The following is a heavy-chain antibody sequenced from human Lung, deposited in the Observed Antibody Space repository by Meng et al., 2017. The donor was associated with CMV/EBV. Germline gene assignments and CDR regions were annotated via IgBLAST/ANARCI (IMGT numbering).Heavy chain of an antibody. CDR1: GYTFTTYG. CDR3: ARVLGVGASSDY. Sequence: SXXVSCXASGYTFTTYGISWMRQAPGQGLEWIGWISAYNGNTTYAQKLQGRVTMTTDTSTSTDYMELRSLRSDDTAAYYSARVLGVGASSDYWGQGTLVTVSS. CDR2: ISAYNGNT. J-gene: IGHJ4*02. V-gene: IGHV1-18*01. D-gene: IGHD1-26*01.